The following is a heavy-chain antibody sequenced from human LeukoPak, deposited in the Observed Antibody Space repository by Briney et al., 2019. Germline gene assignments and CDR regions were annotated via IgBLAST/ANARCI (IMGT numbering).Heavy chain of an antibody. J-gene: IGHJ6*02. Sequence: GRSLRLSCAASGFTFSNYGMHWVRQAPGKGLEWVVVISYDGSNKYYADSVKGRFTISRDNAKNSLYLQMNSLRAEDTAVYYCAREGYYSGMDVWGQGTTVTVSS. CDR2: ISYDGSNK. CDR3: AREGYYSGMDV. V-gene: IGHV3-30*03. CDR1: GFTFSNYG.